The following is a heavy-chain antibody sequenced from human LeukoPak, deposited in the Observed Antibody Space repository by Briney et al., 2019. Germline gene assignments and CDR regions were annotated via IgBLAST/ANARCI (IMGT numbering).Heavy chain of an antibody. CDR1: GFDFSSNW. CDR2: IKGDGIST. J-gene: IGHJ4*02. Sequence: PGGSLRLSCAASGFDFSSNWMHWVRHAPGQGLVWVPRIKGDGISTNYADSVKGRFTISRDIAKNTLYLQMNSLRAEDMAIYYCAGYGGFSKWGQGTHVTVSS. D-gene: IGHD4-23*01. V-gene: IGHV3-74*01. CDR3: AGYGGFSK.